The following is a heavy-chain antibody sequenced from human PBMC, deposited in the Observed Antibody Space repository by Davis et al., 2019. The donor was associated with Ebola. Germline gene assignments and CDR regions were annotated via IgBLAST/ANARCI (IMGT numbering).Heavy chain of an antibody. CDR3: ARGRITMVRGVIDYYGMDV. J-gene: IGHJ6*02. Sequence: SETLSLTCSVSGGSISRYYWSWIRQSPGKGLEWLGYIHYSGSTNYNPSLKSRVTISVDTSKNQSSLKLSSVTAADTAVYYCARGRITMVRGVIDYYGMDVWGQGTTVTVSS. V-gene: IGHV4-59*08. CDR1: GGSISRYY. CDR2: IHYSGST. D-gene: IGHD3-10*01.